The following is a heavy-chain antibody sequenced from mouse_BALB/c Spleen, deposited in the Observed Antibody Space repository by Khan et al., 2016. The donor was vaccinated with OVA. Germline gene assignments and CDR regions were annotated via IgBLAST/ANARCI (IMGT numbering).Heavy chain of an antibody. CDR1: GYSITTDYA. CDR3: ARIYGGDFDY. CDR2: ISYSGKT. Sequence: EVQLQESGPGLVKPSQSLSLTCTVTGYSITTDYAWNWIRQFPGSKLEWMGHISYSGKTKYNPSLKRRISITRDTSKNPFFLQLKSVTTEDTARYYGARIYGGDFDYWGQGTTLTGSS. D-gene: IGHD1-1*01. J-gene: IGHJ2*01. V-gene: IGHV3-2*02.